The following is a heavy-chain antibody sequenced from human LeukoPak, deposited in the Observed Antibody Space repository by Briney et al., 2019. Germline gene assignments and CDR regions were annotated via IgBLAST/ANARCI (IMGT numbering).Heavy chain of an antibody. CDR1: GYTFTGYY. CDR3: ARDSSSWNDAFDI. Sequence: GASVKVSCKASGYTFTGYYMHWVRQAPGQGLEWMGWINPNSGGTNYAQKFQGWVTMTRDTSISTAYMELSRLRSDDTAVYYCARDSSSWNDAFDIWGQGTMVTVSS. V-gene: IGHV1-2*04. J-gene: IGHJ3*02. D-gene: IGHD6-13*01. CDR2: INPNSGGT.